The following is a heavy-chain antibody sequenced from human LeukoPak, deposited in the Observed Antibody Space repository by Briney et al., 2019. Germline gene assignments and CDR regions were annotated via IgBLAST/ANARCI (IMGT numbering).Heavy chain of an antibody. D-gene: IGHD3-22*01. V-gene: IGHV2-5*01. CDR1: GFSLSTSGVG. CDR2: IHRNDDY. J-gene: IGHJ1*01. CDR3: AHRLVGSGLQY. Sequence: ESGPTLVKPTQTLTLTCNFSGFSLSTSGVGVGWIRQPPGKALEWLAVIHRNDDYRYSPSLRGRLTIIKDTSKNRVVLTMTNTDPVDTATYYCAHRLVGSGLQYWGQGTLVTVSS.